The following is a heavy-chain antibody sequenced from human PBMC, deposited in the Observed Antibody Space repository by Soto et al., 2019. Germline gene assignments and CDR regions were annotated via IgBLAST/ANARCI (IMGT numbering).Heavy chain of an antibody. J-gene: IGHJ4*02. D-gene: IGHD6-13*01. Sequence: GGSLRLSCAASGFTFDDYAMHWVRQAPGKGLEWVSGISWNSGSIGYADSVKGRFTISRDNAKNSLYLQMNSLRAEDTALYYCARDRIAAAGSFGASYYFDYWGQGTLVTVSS. CDR2: ISWNSGSI. V-gene: IGHV3-9*01. CDR3: ARDRIAAAGSFGASYYFDY. CDR1: GFTFDDYA.